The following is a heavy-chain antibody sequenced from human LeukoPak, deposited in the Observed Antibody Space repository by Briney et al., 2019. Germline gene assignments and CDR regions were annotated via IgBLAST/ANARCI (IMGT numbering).Heavy chain of an antibody. Sequence: HPGGSLRLSCAASGFTFSIYAMSWVRQAPGKGLEWVSAISGSGGSTYYADSVKGRFIISRDNSKNTLFLQMSSLRAEDTAVYYCAKETPEGVTFDYWGQGTLVTVSS. CDR1: GFTFSIYA. CDR2: ISGSGGST. D-gene: IGHD5-18*01. J-gene: IGHJ4*02. V-gene: IGHV3-23*01. CDR3: AKETPEGVTFDY.